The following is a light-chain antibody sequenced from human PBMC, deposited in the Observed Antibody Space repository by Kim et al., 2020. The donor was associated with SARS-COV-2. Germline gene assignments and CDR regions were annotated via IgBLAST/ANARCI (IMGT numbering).Light chain of an antibody. Sequence: EIVITQSPATLSVSPGERATLSCRASQSVSSNLTWYQQKPGQAPRLLIYGASTRATGIPGRFSGSGSGTEFTLTISSLQSEDFAVYYCQQYSHWPLTFGGWTKVDIK. V-gene: IGKV3-15*01. CDR3: QQYSHWPLT. J-gene: IGKJ4*01. CDR2: GAS. CDR1: QSVSSN.